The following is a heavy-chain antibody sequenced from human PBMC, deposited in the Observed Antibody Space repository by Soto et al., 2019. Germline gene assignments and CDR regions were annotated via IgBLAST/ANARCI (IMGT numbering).Heavy chain of an antibody. J-gene: IGHJ3*02. CDR3: ARDRGIAAPPDAFDI. D-gene: IGHD6-13*01. CDR2: IYYSGST. CDR1: GGSISSSSYY. Sequence: XTLSLTCTVSGGSISSSSYYWGWIRQPPGKGLEWIWIIYYSGSTYYNPSLKSRFTISVDTSKKQFSLKLSSATAADTAVYYCARDRGIAAPPDAFDIWGQGTMVTVSS. V-gene: IGHV4-39*07.